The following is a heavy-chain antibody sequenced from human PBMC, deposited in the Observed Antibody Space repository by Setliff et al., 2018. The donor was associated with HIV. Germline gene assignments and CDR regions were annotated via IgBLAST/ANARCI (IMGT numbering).Heavy chain of an antibody. V-gene: IGHV1-2*06. J-gene: IGHJ4*02. D-gene: IGHD6-19*01. CDR2: ITPNSGGT. CDR1: GYTFTDHY. Sequence: ASVKVSCKASGYTFTDHYMHWVRQAPGQGLEWMGRITPNSGGTNYARKFQDRVTMTRDTSISTAYMELSRLTSGDTAVYYCARDTGNVFISGHRYFDYWGPGTLVTVSS. CDR3: ARDTGNVFISGHRYFDY.